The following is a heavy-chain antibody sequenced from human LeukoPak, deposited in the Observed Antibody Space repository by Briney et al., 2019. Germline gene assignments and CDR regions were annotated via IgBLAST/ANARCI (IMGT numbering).Heavy chain of an antibody. CDR3: ARQIASAGTAGFDF. Sequence: GRIYSTGSTNYNPSLKSRVTMSVDTSKNQFSLRLRSVTAADTAVYYCARQIASAGTAGFDFWGQGALVTVSS. D-gene: IGHD6-13*01. J-gene: IGHJ4*02. V-gene: IGHV4-4*07. CDR2: IYSTGST.